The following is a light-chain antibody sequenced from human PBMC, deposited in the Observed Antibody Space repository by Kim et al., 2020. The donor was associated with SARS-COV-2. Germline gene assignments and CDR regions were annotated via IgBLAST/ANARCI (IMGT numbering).Light chain of an antibody. J-gene: IGKJ4*01. Sequence: SPGDSATLSCRASQSVSSNLAWYQQKPGQAPRLLIYGASTRATGIPARFSGSGSGTEFTLTISSLQSEDFAVYYCQQYNNWPALTFGGGTKVDIK. CDR2: GAS. CDR1: QSVSSN. V-gene: IGKV3-15*01. CDR3: QQYNNWPALT.